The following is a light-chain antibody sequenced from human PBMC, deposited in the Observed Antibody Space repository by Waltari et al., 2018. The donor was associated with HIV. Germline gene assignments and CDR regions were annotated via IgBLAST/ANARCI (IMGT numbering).Light chain of an antibody. Sequence: NFMLAQPQSVSESPERTVTISCTRTSGSIASNFVQWYQQRPGSAPTTVIYENKERPSGVPDRFSGSIDTSSNSASLTISGLQTEDEADYYCQSFGPKSWVCGGGTRLTVL. CDR3: QSFGPKSWV. V-gene: IGLV6-57*03. J-gene: IGLJ3*02. CDR1: SGSIASNF. CDR2: ENK.